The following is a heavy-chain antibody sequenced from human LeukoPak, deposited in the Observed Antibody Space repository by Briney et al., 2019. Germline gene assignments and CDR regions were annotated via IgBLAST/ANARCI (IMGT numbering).Heavy chain of an antibody. V-gene: IGHV3-30*04. CDR3: ARDQDYYHGSGSYYSRDYYYYYGMDV. D-gene: IGHD3-10*01. Sequence: GRSLRLSCAASGFTFSSYAMHWVRQAPGKGLEWVAVISYDGSNKYYADSVKGRFTISRDNSKNTLYLQMNSLRAEDTAVYYCARDQDYYHGSGSYYSRDYYYYYGMDVWGQGTTVTVSS. J-gene: IGHJ6*02. CDR2: ISYDGSNK. CDR1: GFTFSSYA.